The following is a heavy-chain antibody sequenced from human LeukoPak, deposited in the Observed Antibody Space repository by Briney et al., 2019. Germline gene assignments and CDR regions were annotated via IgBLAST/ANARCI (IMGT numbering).Heavy chain of an antibody. CDR1: GFTFSSYA. CDR3: ARDGDYGGNTDPRYYYYGMDV. D-gene: IGHD4-23*01. J-gene: IGHJ6*02. V-gene: IGHV3-30-3*01. Sequence: GGSLRLSCAASGFTFSSYAMHWVRQAPGKGLEWVAVISYDGSNKYYADSVKGRFTISRDNSKNTLYLQMNSLRAEDTAVYYCARDGDYGGNTDPRYYYYGMDVWGQGTTVTVSS. CDR2: ISYDGSNK.